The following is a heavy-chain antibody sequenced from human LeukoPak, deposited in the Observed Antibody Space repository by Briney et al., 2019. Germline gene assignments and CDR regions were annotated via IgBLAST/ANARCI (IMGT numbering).Heavy chain of an antibody. CDR2: ISSSSSYI. V-gene: IGHV3-21*04. Sequence: GSLRLSCAASGFTFSSYSMNWVRQAPGKGLEWVSSISSSSSYIYYADSVKGRFTISRDNSKNTLYLQMNSLRAEDMAVYYCAKRNRRDSSGYPAPFDYWGQGTLVTVSS. CDR3: AKRNRRDSSGYPAPFDY. J-gene: IGHJ4*02. CDR1: GFTFSSYS. D-gene: IGHD3-22*01.